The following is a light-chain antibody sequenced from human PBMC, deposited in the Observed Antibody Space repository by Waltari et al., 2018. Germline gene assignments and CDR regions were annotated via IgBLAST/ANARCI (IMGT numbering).Light chain of an antibody. CDR1: QSLLHSNGYNY. V-gene: IGKV2-28*01. Sequence: DIVMPQSPLSLPVTPGEPASISCRSSQSLLHSNGYNYLDWYLQKPGQSPQLLIYLGSNRASGVPDRFSGSGSGTDFTLKISRVEAEDVGVYYCMQALQTGYTFGQGTKLEIK. CDR2: LGS. CDR3: MQALQTGYT. J-gene: IGKJ2*01.